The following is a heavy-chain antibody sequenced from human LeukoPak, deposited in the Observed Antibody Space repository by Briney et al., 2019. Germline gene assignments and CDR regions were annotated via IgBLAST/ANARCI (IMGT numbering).Heavy chain of an antibody. J-gene: IGHJ4*02. CDR2: ISTSTGDT. V-gene: IGHV1-18*01. CDR1: GYSFILYG. Sequence: ASVKVSCKTSGYSFILYGISWVRQAPGQGPGWMGWISTSTGDTKYTQKFQGRVTLTTDTSTSTAYMELSSLRSDDTAVYYCARDDNYGIFVNVDYWGQGTLVTVSS. D-gene: IGHD4-11*01. CDR3: ARDDNYGIFVNVDY.